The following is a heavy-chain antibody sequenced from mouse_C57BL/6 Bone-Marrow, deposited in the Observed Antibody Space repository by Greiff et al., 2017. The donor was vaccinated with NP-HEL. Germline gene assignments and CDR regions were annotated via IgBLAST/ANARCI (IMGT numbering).Heavy chain of an antibody. CDR3: ARDNDGRDYYAMDY. CDR2: ISDGGSYT. J-gene: IGHJ4*01. D-gene: IGHD2-12*01. Sequence: EVQRVESGGGLVKPGGSLKLSCAASGFTFSSYAMSWVRQTPEKRLEWVATISDGGSYTYYPDNVKGRFTISRDNAKNNLYLQMSHLKSEDTAMYYCARDNDGRDYYAMDYWGQGTSVTVSS. CDR1: GFTFSSYA. V-gene: IGHV5-4*01.